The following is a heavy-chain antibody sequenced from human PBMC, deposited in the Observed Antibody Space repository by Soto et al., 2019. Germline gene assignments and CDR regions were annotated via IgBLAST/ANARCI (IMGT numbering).Heavy chain of an antibody. CDR2: ISSSSSYI. Sequence: GGSLRLSCAASGFTFSSYSMNWVRQAPGKGLEWVSSISSSSSYIYYADSVKGRFTISRDNAKNSLYLQMNSLRAEDTVVYYCARKYSGYDLAYFDYWGQGTLVTVSS. CDR3: ARKYSGYDLAYFDY. D-gene: IGHD5-12*01. CDR1: GFTFSSYS. J-gene: IGHJ4*02. V-gene: IGHV3-21*01.